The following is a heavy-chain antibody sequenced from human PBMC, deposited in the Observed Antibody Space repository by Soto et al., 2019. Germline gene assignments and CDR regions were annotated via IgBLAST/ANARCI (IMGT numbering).Heavy chain of an antibody. CDR1: GFTFTRYS. Sequence: PGWSLRLSCAASGFTFTRYSMNWVRQAPGKGLEWASSISSTTNYIYYGDSMKGRFTISRDDAKNSLYLEMNSLRAEDTAVYYCARESEDLSSNLDYWGQGTRVTVSA. J-gene: IGHJ4*02. CDR3: ARESEDLSSNLDY. V-gene: IGHV3-21*06. CDR2: ISSTTNYI.